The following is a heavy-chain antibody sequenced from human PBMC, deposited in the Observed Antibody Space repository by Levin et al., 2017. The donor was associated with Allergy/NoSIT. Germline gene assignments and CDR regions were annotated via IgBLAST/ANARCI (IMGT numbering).Heavy chain of an antibody. CDR2: IGTAGDT. Sequence: GGSLRLSCAASGFTFSSYDMHWVRQATGKGLEWVSAIGTAGDTYYPGSVKGRFTISRENAKNSLYLQMNSLRAGDTAVYYCARGGWARQFDYWGQGTLVTVSS. D-gene: IGHD6-19*01. CDR1: GFTFSSYD. V-gene: IGHV3-13*01. CDR3: ARGGWARQFDY. J-gene: IGHJ4*02.